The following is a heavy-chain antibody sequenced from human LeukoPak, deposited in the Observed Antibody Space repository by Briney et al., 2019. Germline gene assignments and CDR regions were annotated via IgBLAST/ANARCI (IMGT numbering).Heavy chain of an antibody. J-gene: IGHJ4*02. CDR1: GFTFSSYG. CDR3: ARDGDYGPAYYFDY. Sequence: GRSLRLSCAASGFTFSSYGMHWVRQAPGKGLEWVAVIWYDGSNKYYADSVKGRFTTSRDNSKNTLYLQMNSLRAEDTAVYYCARDGDYGPAYYFDYWGQGTLVTVSS. V-gene: IGHV3-33*01. D-gene: IGHD4-17*01. CDR2: IWYDGSNK.